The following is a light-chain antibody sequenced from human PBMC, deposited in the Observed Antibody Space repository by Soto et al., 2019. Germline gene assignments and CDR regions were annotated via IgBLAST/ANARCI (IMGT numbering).Light chain of an antibody. Sequence: EILLTQSPGALSLSPGERATLSCRASQRVSSTYLAWYQQKPGQAPRLLIYGASSRATGIPDRFSGSGSGTDFTLTISRLEPEDFAVYYCQQYGSSPRTFGQGTKVDIK. CDR1: QRVSSTY. CDR3: QQYGSSPRT. CDR2: GAS. V-gene: IGKV3-20*01. J-gene: IGKJ1*01.